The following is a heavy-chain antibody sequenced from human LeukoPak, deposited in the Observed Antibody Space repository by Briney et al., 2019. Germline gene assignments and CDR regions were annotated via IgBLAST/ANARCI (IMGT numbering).Heavy chain of an antibody. D-gene: IGHD1-1*01. J-gene: IGHJ4*02. V-gene: IGHV3-23*01. CDR1: GFIFNTYG. Sequence: GSLRLSCAISGFIFNTYGMNWVRQTPGKGLEWVSTFSGGDGQTFYADSVKGRFTISRDSSRNTVSLQMNSLRVEDTAVYYCARGIYWSLDSWGQGTLDTVSS. CDR2: FSGGDGQT. CDR3: ARGIYWSLDS.